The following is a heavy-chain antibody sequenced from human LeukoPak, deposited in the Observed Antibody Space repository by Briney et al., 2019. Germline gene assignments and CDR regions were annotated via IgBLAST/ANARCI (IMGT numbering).Heavy chain of an antibody. CDR3: ARVHGYSSSWYGAFDI. J-gene: IGHJ3*02. V-gene: IGHV4-4*02. Sequence: PSGTLSLTCAVSGGSISSSNWWSWVRQPPGKGLEWIGEIYHSGSTNYNPSLKSRVTISVDKSKNQFSLKLSSVTAADTAVYYCARVHGYSSSWYGAFDIWGQGTMVTVSS. CDR1: GGSISSSNW. D-gene: IGHD6-13*01. CDR2: IYHSGST.